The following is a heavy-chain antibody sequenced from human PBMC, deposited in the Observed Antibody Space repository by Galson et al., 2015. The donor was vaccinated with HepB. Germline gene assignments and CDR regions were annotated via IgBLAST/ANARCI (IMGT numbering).Heavy chain of an antibody. D-gene: IGHD4-17*01. CDR1: GASISSTYW. Sequence: ETLSLTCAVSGASISSTYWCSWVRQPPGKGLEWIGEIFHSGNTNYNPSLKSRVAISVDKSKNQFSLRLNSVTAADTAVYYCARDYFKNYGEANWGQGTLVTVSS. V-gene: IGHV4-4*02. CDR3: ARDYFKNYGEAN. J-gene: IGHJ4*02. CDR2: IFHSGNT.